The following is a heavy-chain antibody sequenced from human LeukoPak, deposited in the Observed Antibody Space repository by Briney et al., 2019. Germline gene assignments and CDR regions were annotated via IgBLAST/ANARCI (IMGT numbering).Heavy chain of an antibody. V-gene: IGHV3-21*01. Sequence: GGSLRLSCAASGFTFSSYSMNWVRQAPGKGLEWVSSISSSSSYIYYADSVKGRFTISRDNAKNSLYLQMNSLRAEDTAVYYCARDDSSGYFDYWGQGTLVTVSS. CDR2: ISSSSSYI. CDR3: ARDDSSGYFDY. CDR1: GFTFSSYS. D-gene: IGHD3-22*01. J-gene: IGHJ4*02.